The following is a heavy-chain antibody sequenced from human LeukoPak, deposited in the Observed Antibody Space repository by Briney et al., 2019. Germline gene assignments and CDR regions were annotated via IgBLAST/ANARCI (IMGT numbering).Heavy chain of an antibody. CDR3: ARVYYDSSGSDSYFDY. D-gene: IGHD3-22*01. CDR1: GFTFSDYY. CDR2: ISSSGSII. J-gene: IGHJ4*02. Sequence: PGGSLRLSCAASGFTFSDYYMSWIRQAPGKGLERVSYISSSGSIIYYADSVKGRFTISRDNAKNSLYLQMNSLRAEDTAVYYCARVYYDSSGSDSYFDYWGQGTLVTVSS. V-gene: IGHV3-11*04.